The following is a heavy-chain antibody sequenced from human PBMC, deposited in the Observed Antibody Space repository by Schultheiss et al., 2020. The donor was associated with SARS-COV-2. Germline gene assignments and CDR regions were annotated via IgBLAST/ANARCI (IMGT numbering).Heavy chain of an antibody. CDR1: GGSFSGYY. CDR2: IYYSGST. Sequence: SETLSLTCAVYGGSFSGYYWSWIRQHPGKGLEWIGYIYYSGSTYYNPSLKSRVTISVDTSKNQFSLKLSSVTAADTALYYCAGGVRWLAFDYWGQGTLVTVSS. V-gene: IGHV4-31*11. D-gene: IGHD6-19*01. CDR3: AGGVRWLAFDY. J-gene: IGHJ4*02.